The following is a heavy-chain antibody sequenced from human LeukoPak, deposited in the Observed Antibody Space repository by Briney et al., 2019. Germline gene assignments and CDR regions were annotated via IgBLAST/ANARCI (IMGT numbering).Heavy chain of an antibody. J-gene: IGHJ3*02. CDR3: ARGIAQTTLNAFDI. CDR2: ISYDGSNK. V-gene: IGHV3-30*04. CDR1: GFNFNTFS. D-gene: IGHD4-11*01. Sequence: GGSLRLSCAASGFNFNTFSLHWVRQAPGKGLEWVALISYDGSNKNYASSVKGRFTISRDNSRNTLYLQMNSLGAEDTAVYYCARGIAQTTLNAFDIWGQGTEVIVSS.